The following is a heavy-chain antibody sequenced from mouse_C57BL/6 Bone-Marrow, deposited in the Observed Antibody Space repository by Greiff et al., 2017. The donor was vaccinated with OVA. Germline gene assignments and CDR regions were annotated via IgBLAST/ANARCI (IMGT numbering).Heavy chain of an antibody. J-gene: IGHJ3*01. Sequence: EVKLVESGPELVKPGASVKISCKASGYSFTDYNMNWVKQSNGKSLEWIGVINPNYGTTSYNQKFKGKATLTVDQSSSTAYMQLNSLTSEDSAVYYCARWGYYGSWFAYWGQGTLVTVSA. CDR1: GYSFTDYN. V-gene: IGHV1-39*01. D-gene: IGHD1-1*01. CDR3: ARWGYYGSWFAY. CDR2: INPNYGTT.